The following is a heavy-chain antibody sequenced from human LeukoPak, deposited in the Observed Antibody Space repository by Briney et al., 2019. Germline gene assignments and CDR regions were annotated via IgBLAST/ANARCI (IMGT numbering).Heavy chain of an antibody. Sequence: GGSLRLSCAASGFTFSSYAMSLVRQAPGKGLEWVSAISGSGGSTYYADSVKGRFTISRDNSKNTLYPQMNSLRAEDTAVYYCAKLAAAAYWYFDLWGRGTLVTVSS. CDR1: GFTFSSYA. CDR2: ISGSGGST. V-gene: IGHV3-23*01. J-gene: IGHJ2*01. D-gene: IGHD6-13*01. CDR3: AKLAAAAYWYFDL.